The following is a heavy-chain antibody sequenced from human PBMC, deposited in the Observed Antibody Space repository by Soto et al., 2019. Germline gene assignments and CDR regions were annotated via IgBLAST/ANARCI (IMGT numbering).Heavy chain of an antibody. CDR1: GGSFSGYY. D-gene: IGHD6-13*01. Sequence: TLSLTCAVYGGSFSGYYWSWIRQPPGKGLEWIGEINHSGSTNYNPSLKSRVTISVDASKNQFSLKLSSVTAADTAVYYCARPAAQHFDIWGQGIMVTVSS. V-gene: IGHV4-34*01. CDR2: INHSGST. J-gene: IGHJ3*02. CDR3: ARPAAQHFDI.